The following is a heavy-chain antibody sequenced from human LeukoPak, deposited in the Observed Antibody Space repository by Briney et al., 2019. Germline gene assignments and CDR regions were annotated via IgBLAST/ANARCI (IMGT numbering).Heavy chain of an antibody. D-gene: IGHD4/OR15-4a*01. V-gene: IGHV3-23*01. CDR3: AKAGLVRGGALDS. CDR1: GFTFSTYA. Sequence: GGSLRLSCAASGFTFSTYAMTWVRQAPGKGLEWVSSITGSGDGTSAADSVKDRFSISRDNSKNTLFLQMNSLRVEDTAVYYCAKAGLVRGGALDSWGQGTLVTVSS. CDR2: ITGSGDGT. J-gene: IGHJ4*02.